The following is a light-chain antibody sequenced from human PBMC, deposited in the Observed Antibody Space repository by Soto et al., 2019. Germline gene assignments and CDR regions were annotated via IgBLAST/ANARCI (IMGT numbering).Light chain of an antibody. Sequence: EIVLTQSPGTLSLSPGERATLSCRASQSVSSSYLAWYQQKPGQAPRLLIYGASSRATGIPDRFSGSGSGTDFTLTISRLEPEDFAVYYCQQYGSTCGGRTKV. V-gene: IGKV3-20*01. CDR3: QQYGST. CDR1: QSVSSSY. J-gene: IGKJ4*01. CDR2: GAS.